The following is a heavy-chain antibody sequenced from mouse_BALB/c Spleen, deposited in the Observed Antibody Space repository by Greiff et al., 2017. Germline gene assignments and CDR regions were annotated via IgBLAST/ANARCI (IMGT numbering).Heavy chain of an antibody. CDR1: GYSITSDYA. J-gene: IGHJ3*01. CDR2: ISYSGST. Sequence: EVKVEESGPGLVKPSQSLSLTCTVTGYSITSDYAWNWIRQFPGNKLEWMGYISYSGSTSYNPSLKSRISITRDTSKNQFFLQLNSVTTEDTATYYCAREGMYGNFPAYWGQGTLVTVSA. CDR3: AREGMYGNFPAY. V-gene: IGHV3-2*02. D-gene: IGHD2-10*02.